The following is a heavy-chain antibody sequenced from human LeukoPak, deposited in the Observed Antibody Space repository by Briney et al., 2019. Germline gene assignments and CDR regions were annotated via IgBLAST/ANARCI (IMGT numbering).Heavy chain of an antibody. D-gene: IGHD4-17*01. CDR2: ISWDGRST. V-gene: IGHV3-43*01. Sequence: GGSLRLSCVASGFTFDDYTMHWVRQAPGKGLVWVSLISWDGRSTDYADSVKGRFTISRDNSKTSLYLQMNSLRTEDSALYYCAKQKYGEHYFDYWGQGTLVTVSS. CDR3: AKQKYGEHYFDY. CDR1: GFTFDDYT. J-gene: IGHJ4*02.